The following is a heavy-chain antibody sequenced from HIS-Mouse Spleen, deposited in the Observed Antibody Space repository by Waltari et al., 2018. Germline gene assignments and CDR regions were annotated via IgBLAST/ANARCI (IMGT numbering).Heavy chain of an antibody. V-gene: IGHV4-39*07. CDR1: GGSISSSSYY. J-gene: IGHJ3*02. D-gene: IGHD4-4*01. CDR2: IYYSGST. CDR3: ARDKGTTVTTFDAFDI. Sequence: QLQLQESGPGLVKPSETLSLTCTVSGGSISSSSYYWGWIRQPPGKGLEWIGSIYYSGSTYYNPSLKSRVTISVDTSKNQFSLKLSSVTAADTAVYYCARDKGTTVTTFDAFDIWGQGTMVTVSS.